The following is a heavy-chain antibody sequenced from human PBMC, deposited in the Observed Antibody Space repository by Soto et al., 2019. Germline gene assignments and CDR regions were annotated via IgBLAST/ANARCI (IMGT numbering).Heavy chain of an antibody. CDR3: ARVGDSSGYTIHYYFDY. CDR2: IKQDGSEK. J-gene: IGHJ4*02. CDR1: GFTFSSYW. D-gene: IGHD3-22*01. V-gene: IGHV3-7*03. Sequence: GGSLRLSCAASGFTFSSYWMSWVRQAPGKGLEWVANIKQDGSEKSYVDSVKGRFTISRDNAKNSLYLQMNSLRAEDTAVYYCARVGDSSGYTIHYYFDYWGPGTLVTVS.